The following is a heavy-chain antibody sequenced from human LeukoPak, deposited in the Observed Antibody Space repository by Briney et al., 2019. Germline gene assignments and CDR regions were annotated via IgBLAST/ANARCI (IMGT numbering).Heavy chain of an antibody. CDR1: GDTVSSNTAG. V-gene: IGHV6-1*01. Sequence: HSQTLSLTCAISGDTVSSNTAGWSWIRQSPSRGLEWLGRTYYRSKWYTDHAVSVKSRITINPDTAKNQFSLQLNSVTPEDTAVYYCARGLAVVTPSDAFDIWGQGTMVTVSS. J-gene: IGHJ3*02. CDR2: TYYRSKWYT. D-gene: IGHD4-23*01. CDR3: ARGLAVVTPSDAFDI.